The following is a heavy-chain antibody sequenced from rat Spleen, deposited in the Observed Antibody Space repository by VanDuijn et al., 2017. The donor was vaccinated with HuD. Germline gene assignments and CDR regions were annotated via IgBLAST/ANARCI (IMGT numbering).Heavy chain of an antibody. CDR2: ILYDDTNT. V-gene: IGHV5-17*01. D-gene: IGHD1-12*02. CDR3: TTDTFYDGTYYPGGFDY. CDR1: GFTFSAYA. J-gene: IGHJ2*01. Sequence: EVQLVESGGDLAQPGGSLKLSCAASGFTFSAYALAWVRQAPKMGLEWVATILYDDTNTYYRDSVKGRFTISRNNAERTLYLQMGSLRSEDTATYYCTTDTFYDGTYYPGGFDYWGQGVMVTVSS.